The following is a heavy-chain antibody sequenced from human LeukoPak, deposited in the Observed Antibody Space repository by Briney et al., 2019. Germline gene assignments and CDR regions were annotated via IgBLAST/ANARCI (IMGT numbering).Heavy chain of an antibody. V-gene: IGHV3-23*01. D-gene: IGHD2-15*01. CDR1: GFTFSSYA. CDR2: ISGSGGNT. J-gene: IGHJ5*02. Sequence: GSLRLSCAASGFTFSSYAMSWVRQAPGKGLEWVSGISGSGGNTYYADSVKGRFTISRDNSKNTLYLQMNSLRAEDTAVYYCAKDRRDCSSGNCYYRWFDPWGQGTLVTVSS. CDR3: AKDRRDCSSGNCYYRWFDP.